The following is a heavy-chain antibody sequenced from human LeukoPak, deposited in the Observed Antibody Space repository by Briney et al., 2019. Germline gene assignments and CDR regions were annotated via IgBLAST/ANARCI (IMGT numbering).Heavy chain of an antibody. J-gene: IGHJ6*02. V-gene: IGHV3-74*01. CDR3: ARAAAGQKPTLDV. CDR2: INNDGSTT. Sequence: GGSLRLSCAASGFTFNYYWMHWVRQAPGKGLVWVSRINNDGSTTNYADSVRGRFTISRDNAKNTLYLQMNSLRAEDTAVYYCARAAAGQKPTLDVWGQGTTVTVSS. D-gene: IGHD6-13*01. CDR1: GFTFNYYW.